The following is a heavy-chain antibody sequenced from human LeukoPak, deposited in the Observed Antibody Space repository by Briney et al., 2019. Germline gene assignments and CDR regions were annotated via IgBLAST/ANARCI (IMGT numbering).Heavy chain of an antibody. V-gene: IGHV4-39*01. CDR1: GGSISSSSYY. D-gene: IGHD3-10*01. J-gene: IGHJ6*03. CDR3: ARLRSITMVRGVRRYYYMDV. Sequence: PSETLSLTCTVSGGSISSSSYYWGWIRQPPGKGLEWIGSIYYSGSTYYNPSLKSRVTISVDTSKNQFSLKLSSVTAADTAVYYCARLRSITMVRGVRRYYYMDVWGKGTTVTISS. CDR2: IYYSGST.